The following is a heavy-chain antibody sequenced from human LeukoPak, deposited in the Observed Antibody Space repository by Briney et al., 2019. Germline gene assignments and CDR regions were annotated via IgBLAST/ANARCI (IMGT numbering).Heavy chain of an antibody. D-gene: IGHD3-16*01. Sequence: GGSLRLSCAASGYIFHDFVMHWVRHRPGKGLEWVAGITWNSATIGYAGSVRGRFTISRDNAKKSVHLQMNSLTTDDTALYYCARGHPYHLDSWGPGTPVTASS. J-gene: IGHJ4*02. V-gene: IGHV3-9*01. CDR3: ARGHPYHLDS. CDR2: ITWNSATI. CDR1: GYIFHDFV.